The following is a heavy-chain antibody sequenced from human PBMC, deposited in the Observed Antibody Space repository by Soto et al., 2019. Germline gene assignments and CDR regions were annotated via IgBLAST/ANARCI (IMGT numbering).Heavy chain of an antibody. CDR1: GFTFSSYG. Sequence: LRLSCAASGFTFSSYGMHWVRQAPGKGLEWVAVISYDGSNKYYADSVKGRFTISRDNSKNTLYLQMNSLRAEDTAVYYCAKDLGCTNGVCYRMGFDYWGQGTLVTVSS. V-gene: IGHV3-30*18. D-gene: IGHD2-8*01. CDR2: ISYDGSNK. CDR3: AKDLGCTNGVCYRMGFDY. J-gene: IGHJ4*02.